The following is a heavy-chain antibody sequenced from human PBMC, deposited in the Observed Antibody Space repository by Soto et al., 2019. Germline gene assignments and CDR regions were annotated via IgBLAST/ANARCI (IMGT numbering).Heavy chain of an antibody. D-gene: IGHD1-26*01. Sequence: QLQLQESGPGLVKPSETLSLTCTVSGGSISSSSYYWGWIRQPPGKGLEWIGNIYYSGSTYYNPSLKGRVTISVDTSKNQFSLKLSSVTAADTAVYYCARRVSGSYFHYWGQGTLVTVSS. CDR3: ARRVSGSYFHY. V-gene: IGHV4-39*01. J-gene: IGHJ4*02. CDR1: GGSISSSSYY. CDR2: IYYSGST.